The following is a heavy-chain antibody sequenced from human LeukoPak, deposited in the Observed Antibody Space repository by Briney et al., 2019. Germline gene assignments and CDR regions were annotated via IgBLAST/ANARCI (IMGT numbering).Heavy chain of an antibody. V-gene: IGHV1-2*02. CDR2: INPNSGDT. CDR1: GYTFTGYY. CDR3: ARDKDPTVFDY. J-gene: IGHJ4*02. Sequence: ASVKLSCKASGYTFTGYYLHWGRQAPGQGLEWMGCINPNSGDTNYAQKFQGRVTMTRDTSLSTAYMELSSLRSDDTAVYYCARDKDPTVFDYWGQGSLVTVSS.